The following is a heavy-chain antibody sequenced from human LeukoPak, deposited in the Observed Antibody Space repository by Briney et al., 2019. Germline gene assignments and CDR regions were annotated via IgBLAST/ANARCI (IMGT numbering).Heavy chain of an antibody. V-gene: IGHV1-46*01. J-gene: IGHJ4*02. CDR1: GFSITDYF. CDR2: INPSDGFT. D-gene: IGHD3/OR15-3a*01. Sequence: ASMRVACKTSGFSITDYFMHWVRQAPGQGLEWTGMINPSDGFTRQAQKFEGRVTITSDTSTSTVYMEMSSLTSEDTAVYYCARAVDQDFDYWGQGTLVTVSS. CDR3: ARAVDQDFDY.